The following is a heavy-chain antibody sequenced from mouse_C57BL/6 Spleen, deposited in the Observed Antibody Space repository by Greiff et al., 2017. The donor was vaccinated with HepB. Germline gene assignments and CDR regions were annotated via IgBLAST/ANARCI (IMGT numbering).Heavy chain of an antibody. Sequence: EVKLVESGGGLVKPGGSLKLSCAASGFTFSSYAMSWVRQTPEKRLEWVATISDGGSYTYYPDNVKGRFTISRDNAKNNLYLQMSHLKSEDTAMYYCARENYSNYWLAYWGQGTLVTVSA. CDR1: GFTFSSYA. V-gene: IGHV5-4*01. J-gene: IGHJ3*01. CDR3: ARENYSNYWLAY. D-gene: IGHD2-5*01. CDR2: ISDGGSYT.